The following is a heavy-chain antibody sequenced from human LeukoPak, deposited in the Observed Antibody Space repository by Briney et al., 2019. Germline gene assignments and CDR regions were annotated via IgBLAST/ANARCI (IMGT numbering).Heavy chain of an antibody. Sequence: GGSLRLSCAASGFTFSNYAMNWVRQAPGKGLEWVSSISSSSSYIYYADSVKGRFTISRDNAKNSLYLQMNSLRAEDTAVYYCARHSSSWSHYYYGMDVWGQGTTVTVSS. V-gene: IGHV3-21*01. CDR3: ARHSSSWSHYYYGMDV. D-gene: IGHD6-13*01. CDR2: ISSSSSYI. J-gene: IGHJ6*02. CDR1: GFTFSNYA.